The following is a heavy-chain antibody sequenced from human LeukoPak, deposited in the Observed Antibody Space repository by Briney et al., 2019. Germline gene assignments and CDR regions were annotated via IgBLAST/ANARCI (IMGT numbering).Heavy chain of an antibody. CDR3: ARDGFSSSWPYYFDF. D-gene: IGHD6-13*01. CDR1: GYTFINYG. J-gene: IGHJ4*02. CDR2: ISSYNGNT. V-gene: IGHV1-18*01. Sequence: ASVRDSSKASGYTFINYGITWVRQAPGQGLEWMGWISSYNGNTNYAQKFQGRVTMTTDTSTSTAYMELKSLRSDDTAVYHCARDGFSSSWPYYFDFWGQGSLVSVSS.